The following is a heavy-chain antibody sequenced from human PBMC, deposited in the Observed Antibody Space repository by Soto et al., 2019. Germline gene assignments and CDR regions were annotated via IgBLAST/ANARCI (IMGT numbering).Heavy chain of an antibody. V-gene: IGHV4-34*01. CDR2: INHSGTT. J-gene: IGHJ6*02. D-gene: IGHD2-21*01. Sequence: QVQLQQWGAGLLKPAETLSLTCAVYGGSFSGSFSGYYWTWTRQPPGKGLEWIGEINHSGTTNYNPSLKSRVTISVDTSKNQFSLKLSSVTAADTAVYYCARGLHISRARYGMDVWGPGTTVAVSS. CDR3: ARGLHISRARYGMDV. CDR1: GGSFSGSFSGYY.